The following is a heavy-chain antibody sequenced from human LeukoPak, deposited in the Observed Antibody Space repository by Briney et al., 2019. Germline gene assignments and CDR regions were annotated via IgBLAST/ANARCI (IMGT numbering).Heavy chain of an antibody. Sequence: GKSLRLSCGASGFTFSRYGIHWVRQAPGKGLEWVAVISYDGSNKYYADSVKGRFTISRDNSKNTLYLQMNSLRAEDTAVYYCARDKSRLRARNFDYWGQGTLVTVSS. D-gene: IGHD3-10*01. CDR1: GFTFSRYG. CDR3: ARDKSRLRARNFDY. CDR2: ISYDGSNK. J-gene: IGHJ4*02. V-gene: IGHV3-30*03.